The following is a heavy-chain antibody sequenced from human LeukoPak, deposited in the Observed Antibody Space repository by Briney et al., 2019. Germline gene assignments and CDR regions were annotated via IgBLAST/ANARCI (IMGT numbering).Heavy chain of an antibody. CDR1: GGSISSYY. CDR2: IYYSGST. J-gene: IGHJ4*02. V-gene: IGHV4-59*01. Sequence: SETLSLTCTLSGGSISSYYWSWIRQPPGKGLEWIGYIYYSGSTNYNPSLKSRVTISVDTSKNQFSLKLSSVTAADTAVYYCVGTWVGAQYYFDYWGQGTLVTVSS. CDR3: VGTWVGAQYYFDY. D-gene: IGHD1-26*01.